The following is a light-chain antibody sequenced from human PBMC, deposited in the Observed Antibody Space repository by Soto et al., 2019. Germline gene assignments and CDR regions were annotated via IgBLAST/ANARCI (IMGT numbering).Light chain of an antibody. J-gene: IGLJ1*01. CDR2: ENN. CDR1: SANIGAGYE. Sequence: QSVLTQPPSVSEAPGQRGTIYCTGSSANIGAGYESHWYQQVPGTAPKLLIYENNNRPSGVPDRFSGSKSGTSASLAITGLQAEDEAEYYCQSYDSSLSGYVFGTGTKLTVL. V-gene: IGLV1-40*01. CDR3: QSYDSSLSGYV.